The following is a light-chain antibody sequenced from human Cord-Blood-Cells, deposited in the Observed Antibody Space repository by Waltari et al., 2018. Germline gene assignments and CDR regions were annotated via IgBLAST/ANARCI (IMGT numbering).Light chain of an antibody. J-gene: IGLJ3*02. CDR3: SSYTSSSTSWV. CDR2: DVS. Sequence: QSALTQPAPVSGSPGQSITITSTGTSSAVGGYNYVPWYQQHPGKPPKLIFYDVSKRPAGVSNRFSGSKSGNTASLTISGLQAEDEADYYCSSYTSSSTSWVFGGGTKLTVL. V-gene: IGLV2-14*01. CDR1: SSAVGGYNY.